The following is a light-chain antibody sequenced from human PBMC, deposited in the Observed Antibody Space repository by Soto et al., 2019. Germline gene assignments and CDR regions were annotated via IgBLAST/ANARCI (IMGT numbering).Light chain of an antibody. CDR1: SSDVGGYNY. J-gene: IGLJ2*01. V-gene: IGLV2-14*01. CDR2: DVS. Sequence: QSALTQPASVSGSPGQSITISCTGTSSDVGGYNYVSWYQQHPGKAPKLMIYDVSNRPSGVSNRFSGSKSGNTASLTISGLPAEDEADYYCSPYTSSSPSVVFGGGTKLTVL. CDR3: SPYTSSSPSVV.